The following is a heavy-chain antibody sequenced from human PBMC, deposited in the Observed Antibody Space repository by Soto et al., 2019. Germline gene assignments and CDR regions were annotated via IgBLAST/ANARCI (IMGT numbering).Heavy chain of an antibody. J-gene: IGHJ4*02. CDR2: ISWNSGSI. CDR3: AKDWTPGCSSTSCYTVNIDY. Sequence: EVQLVESGGGLVQPGRSLRLSCAASGFTFDDYAMHWVRQAPGKGLEWVSGISWNSGSIGYADSVKGRFTISRDNAKNSLYLQMNSLRAEDTALYYCAKDWTPGCSSTSCYTVNIDYWGQGTLVTVSS. V-gene: IGHV3-9*01. CDR1: GFTFDDYA. D-gene: IGHD2-2*02.